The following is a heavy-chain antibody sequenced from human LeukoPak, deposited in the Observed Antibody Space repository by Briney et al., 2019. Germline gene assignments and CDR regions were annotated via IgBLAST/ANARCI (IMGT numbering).Heavy chain of an antibody. Sequence: GGSLRLSCAASGFTFSDYYMSWIRQAPGKGLEWVSYISSSGSTIYYADSVKGRFTISRDNAKNSLYLQMNSLRAEDTAVYYCARSRDYYDSSGYYDYWGQGTLVTVSS. CDR1: GFTFSDYY. CDR3: ARSRDYYDSSGYYDY. J-gene: IGHJ4*02. V-gene: IGHV3-11*01. D-gene: IGHD3-22*01. CDR2: ISSSGSTI.